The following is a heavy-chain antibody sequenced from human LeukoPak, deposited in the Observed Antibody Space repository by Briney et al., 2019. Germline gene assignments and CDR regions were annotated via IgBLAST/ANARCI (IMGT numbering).Heavy chain of an antibody. J-gene: IGHJ5*02. CDR3: ARVGALLWFGELSFDP. CDR2: ISAYNGNT. CDR1: GYTFTSYG. V-gene: IGHV1-18*01. D-gene: IGHD3-10*01. Sequence: GASVKVSCKASGYTFTSYGISWVRQAPGQGLEWMGWISAYNGNTNYAQKLQGRVTMTTDTSTSTAYMELRSLRSDDTAVYYCARVGALLWFGELSFDPWGQGTLVTVSS.